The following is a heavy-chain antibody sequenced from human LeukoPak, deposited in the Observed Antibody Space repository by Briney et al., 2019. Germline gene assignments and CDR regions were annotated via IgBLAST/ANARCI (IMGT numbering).Heavy chain of an antibody. CDR1: GYTFTNYG. CDR2: ISANNGET. Sequence: ASVKVSCKASGYTFTNYGISWVRQAPGQGLEWMSWISANNGETRYAQNFQGRVTMTTDTSTTTAYMELRSLRSDDTAVFYCARDSTGGYPDYWGQGTLVTVSA. D-gene: IGHD7-27*01. J-gene: IGHJ4*02. V-gene: IGHV1-18*04. CDR3: ARDSTGGYPDY.